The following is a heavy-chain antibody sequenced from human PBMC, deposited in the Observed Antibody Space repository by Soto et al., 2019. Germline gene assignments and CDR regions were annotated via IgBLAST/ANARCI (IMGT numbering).Heavy chain of an antibody. D-gene: IGHD3-22*01. Sequence: PGGSLRLSCAASGFTFSSYAMHWVRQAPGKGLEWVAVISYDGSNKYYADSVKGRFTISRDNSKNTLYLQMNSLRAEDTAVYYCARGGITMIVVAQFAFDIWGQGTMVTVS. CDR3: ARGGITMIVVAQFAFDI. CDR1: GFTFSSYA. CDR2: ISYDGSNK. J-gene: IGHJ3*02. V-gene: IGHV3-30-3*01.